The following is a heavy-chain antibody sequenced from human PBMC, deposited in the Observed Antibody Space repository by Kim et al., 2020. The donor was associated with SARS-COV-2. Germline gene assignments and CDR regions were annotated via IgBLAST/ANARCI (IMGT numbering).Heavy chain of an antibody. J-gene: IGHJ3*02. V-gene: IGHV4-31*03. CDR1: GGSISSGGYY. Sequence: SETLSLTCTVSGGSISSGGYYWSWIRQHPGKGLEWIGYIYYSGSTYYNPSLKSRVTISVDTSKNQFSLKLSSVTAADTAVYYCVRMTSNCSSTSCYLIDAFDIWGQGTMVTVSS. CDR2: IYYSGST. D-gene: IGHD2-2*01. CDR3: VRMTSNCSSTSCYLIDAFDI.